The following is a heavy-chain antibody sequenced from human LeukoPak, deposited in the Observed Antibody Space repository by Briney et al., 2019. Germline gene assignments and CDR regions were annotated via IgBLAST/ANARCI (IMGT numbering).Heavy chain of an antibody. CDR2: IYYSGST. CDR3: ARGGWQQLVRGYFDY. Sequence: SETLSLTCAVSGGSISSTNYYWGWIRQPPGKGLEWIGTIYYSGSTYYNPSLESRVSISIDTSKKQFSLNLSSVTAADTAVYYCARGGWQQLVRGYFDYWGQGTLVTVSS. V-gene: IGHV4-39*07. D-gene: IGHD6-13*01. J-gene: IGHJ4*02. CDR1: GGSISSTNYY.